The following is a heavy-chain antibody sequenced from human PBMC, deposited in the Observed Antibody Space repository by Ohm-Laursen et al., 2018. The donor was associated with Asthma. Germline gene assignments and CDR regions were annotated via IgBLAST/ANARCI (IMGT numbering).Heavy chain of an antibody. CDR2: IIPIFGTA. J-gene: IGHJ4*02. V-gene: IGHV1-69*13. Sequence: SVKVSCKASGYTFTSYGISWVRQAPGQGLEWMGGIIPIFGTANYAQKFQGRVTITADESTSTAYMELSSLRSEDTAVYYCASSAYGSGSYYRYYFDYWGQGTLVTVSS. D-gene: IGHD3-10*01. CDR1: GYTFTSYG. CDR3: ASSAYGSGSYYRYYFDY.